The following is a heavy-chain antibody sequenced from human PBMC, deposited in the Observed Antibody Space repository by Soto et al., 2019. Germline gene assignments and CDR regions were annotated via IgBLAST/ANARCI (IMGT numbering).Heavy chain of an antibody. CDR2: IFYSGST. CDR3: ARVFPSYCGGDCSYFDS. J-gene: IGHJ4*02. Sequence: SETLSLTCTVSGGSVNSYYWSWIRQPPGKGLEWIGYIFYSGSTKSNPSLKSRVTMSVDMSKNQFSLRLSSVTAADTAVYYCARVFPSYCGGDCSYFDSWGQGTLVTVSS. CDR1: GGSVNSYY. V-gene: IGHV4-59*02. D-gene: IGHD2-21*02.